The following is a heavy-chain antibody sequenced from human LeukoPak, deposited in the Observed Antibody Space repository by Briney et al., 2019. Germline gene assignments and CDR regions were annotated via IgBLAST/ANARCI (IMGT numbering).Heavy chain of an antibody. CDR2: IYYSGST. CDR3: ASMSGYRDY. CDR1: GGSISSSSYY. V-gene: IGHV4-39*01. Sequence: PSETLSLTCTVSGGSISSSSYYWGWIRQPPGKGLEWIGSIYYSGSTYYNPSLKSRVTISVDTSKNQFSLKLSSVTAADTAVYYCASMSGYRDYWGQGTLGTVSS. D-gene: IGHD3-3*01. J-gene: IGHJ4*02.